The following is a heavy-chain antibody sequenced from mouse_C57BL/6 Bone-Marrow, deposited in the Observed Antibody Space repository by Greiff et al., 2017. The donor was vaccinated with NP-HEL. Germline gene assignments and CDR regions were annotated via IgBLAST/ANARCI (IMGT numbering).Heavy chain of an antibody. J-gene: IGHJ3*01. Sequence: VQLKESGPGLVKPSQSLSLTCSVTGYSITSGYYWNWIRQFPGNKLEWMGYISYDGSNNYNPSLKNRTSITRDTSKNQLFLKLNSVTTEDTATYYCAREDYSNYEFAYWGQGTLVTVSA. CDR1: GYSITSGYY. CDR3: AREDYSNYEFAY. CDR2: ISYDGSN. V-gene: IGHV3-6*01. D-gene: IGHD2-5*01.